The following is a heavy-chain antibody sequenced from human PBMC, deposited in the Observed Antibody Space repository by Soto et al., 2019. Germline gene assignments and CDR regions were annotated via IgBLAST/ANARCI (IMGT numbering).Heavy chain of an antibody. CDR2: IYYSGST. CDR3: ARHHWNYGANWFDP. J-gene: IGHJ5*02. V-gene: IGHV4-39*01. D-gene: IGHD1-7*01. Sequence: SETLSLTCTVSGGSISSSSYYWGWIRQPPGKGLEWIGSIYYSGSTYYNPSLKSRVTISVDTSKNQFSLKLSSVTAADTAVYYCARHHWNYGANWFDPWGQGTLVTVSS. CDR1: GGSISSSSYY.